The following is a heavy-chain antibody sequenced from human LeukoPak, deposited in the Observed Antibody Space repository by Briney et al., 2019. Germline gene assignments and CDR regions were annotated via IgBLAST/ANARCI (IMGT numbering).Heavy chain of an antibody. V-gene: IGHV3-48*03. CDR3: ATPWVLDTAMDPFDY. CDR2: ISSSGSTI. Sequence: GGSLRLSCAASGFTFSSYEMNWVRQAPGKGLEWVSYISSSGSTIYYADSVKGRFTISRDNAKNSLYLQTNSLRAEDTAVYYCATPWVLDTAMDPFDYWGQGTLVTVSS. D-gene: IGHD5-18*01. J-gene: IGHJ4*02. CDR1: GFTFSSYE.